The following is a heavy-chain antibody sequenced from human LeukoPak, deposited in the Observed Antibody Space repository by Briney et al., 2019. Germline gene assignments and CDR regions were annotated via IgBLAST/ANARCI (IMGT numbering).Heavy chain of an antibody. CDR1: GFNFVDNS. CDR3: ARGYCSGTSCYMFAS. J-gene: IGHJ4*02. CDR2: ISSSNTYI. V-gene: IGHV3-21*01. Sequence: GGSLRLSCAGSGFNFVDNSMHWVRQAPGKGLEWVSSISSSNTYIYYRDSVKGRFTISRDNAKNSLFLQMNSLRAEDTAVYYCARGYCSGTSCYMFASWGQGTRVTVSS. D-gene: IGHD2-2*02.